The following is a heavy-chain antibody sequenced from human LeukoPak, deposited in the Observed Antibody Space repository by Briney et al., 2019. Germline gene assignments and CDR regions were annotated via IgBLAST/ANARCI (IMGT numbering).Heavy chain of an antibody. CDR3: AHRPLLDNIIWYYWFDP. D-gene: IGHD3-16*01. CDR2: IYWDNDK. Sequence: SGPTLVNPTQTLTLTCTFSGFSLSTSGEGVGWIRQPPGKALEWLALIYWDNDKHYRPFLRSRLTITRDTSKNQVVLTMTNMDPVDTATYYCAHRPLLDNIIWYYWFDPWGQGTLVTVSS. V-gene: IGHV2-5*02. J-gene: IGHJ5*02. CDR1: GFSLSTSGEG.